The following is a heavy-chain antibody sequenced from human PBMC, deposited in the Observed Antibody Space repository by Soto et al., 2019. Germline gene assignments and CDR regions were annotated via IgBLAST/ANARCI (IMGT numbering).Heavy chain of an antibody. Sequence: VQLVESGGGVVQPGRSLRLSCAASGFTFSDYAMHWVRQAPGKGLEWVAVVSHDGRNTHYADSVKGRFTISRDSSKNTVPLEMTSLRAEDTPVYYCAKGGRQWLVTSDFNYWGQGALVPVSS. V-gene: IGHV3-30*18. CDR2: VSHDGRNT. J-gene: IGHJ4*02. D-gene: IGHD6-19*01. CDR3: AKGGRQWLVTSDFNY. CDR1: GFTFSDYA.